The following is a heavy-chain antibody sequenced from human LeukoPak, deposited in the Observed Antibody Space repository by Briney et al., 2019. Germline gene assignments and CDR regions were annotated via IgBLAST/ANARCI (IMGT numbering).Heavy chain of an antibody. CDR2: ITRGVGST. V-gene: IGHV3-23*01. CDR3: AKYGSGRSFDY. D-gene: IGHD3-10*01. Sequence: GGSLRLSCAASGFTFSIYDLSWVRQAPGKGLECVSAITRGVGSTYYADSVKGRFTISRDNSKNTLYLQMNNLRVDDTAVYYCAKYGSGRSFDYWGQGTLVTVSS. CDR1: GFTFSIYD. J-gene: IGHJ4*02.